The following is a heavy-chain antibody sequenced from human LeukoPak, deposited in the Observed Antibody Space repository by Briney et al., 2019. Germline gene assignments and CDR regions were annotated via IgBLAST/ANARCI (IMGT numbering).Heavy chain of an antibody. Sequence: ASVKVSCKASGYTFTSYDINWVRQATGQGLEWMGWMNPNSGNTGYAQKFQGRVTITRNTSISTAYMELSSLRSEDTAVYYCARNGYSSSYYYYYYYYMDVWGKGTTVTISS. D-gene: IGHD6-13*01. CDR3: ARNGYSSSYYYYYYYYMDV. J-gene: IGHJ6*03. CDR2: MNPNSGNT. CDR1: GYTFTSYD. V-gene: IGHV1-8*03.